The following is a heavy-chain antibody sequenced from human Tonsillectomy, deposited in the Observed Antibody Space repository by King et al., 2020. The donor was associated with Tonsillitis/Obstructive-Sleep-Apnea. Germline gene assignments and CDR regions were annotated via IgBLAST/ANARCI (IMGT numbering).Heavy chain of an antibody. CDR3: AREPMVEQFVRADAFDI. Sequence: VQLQQWGAGLLKPSETLSLTCAVYGGSFSGYYWSWLRQPPGKGLEWIGEINHSGSTNYNPSLKSRVTISGDTSKNQFSLKLSSVTAADTAVYYCAREPMVEQFVRADAFDIWGQGTMVTVSS. D-gene: IGHD6-6*01. CDR2: INHSGST. V-gene: IGHV4-34*01. J-gene: IGHJ3*02. CDR1: GGSFSGYY.